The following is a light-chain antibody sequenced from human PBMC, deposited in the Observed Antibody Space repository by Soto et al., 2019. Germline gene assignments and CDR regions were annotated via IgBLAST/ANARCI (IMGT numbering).Light chain of an antibody. CDR3: SSYAGSNMGV. CDR1: SSDVGGYKF. J-gene: IGLJ1*01. Sequence: QSVLTQPPSVSAAPGQKVTISCTGTSSDVGGYKFVSWYQQHPDKAPKLLIYEVTQRPSGVPDRFSGSKSGNTASLTVSGLQAEDDADYYCSSYAGSNMGVFGTGTKVTVL. V-gene: IGLV2-8*01. CDR2: EVT.